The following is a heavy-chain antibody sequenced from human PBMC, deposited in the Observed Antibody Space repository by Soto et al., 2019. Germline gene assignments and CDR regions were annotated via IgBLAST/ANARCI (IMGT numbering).Heavy chain of an antibody. CDR1: GGSISNTYYY. Sequence: KPXETLSLTFTVSGGSISNTYYYWSWIRQPPGKGLEWIGHIHYSASTYYNPSLKSRVTISVDTSKNQFSLNLSSVTAADTALYYCARVYAGGGKSIDVWGQGTLVTVSS. J-gene: IGHJ4*02. V-gene: IGHV4-30-4*01. D-gene: IGHD6-19*01. CDR3: ARVYAGGGKSIDV. CDR2: IHYSAST.